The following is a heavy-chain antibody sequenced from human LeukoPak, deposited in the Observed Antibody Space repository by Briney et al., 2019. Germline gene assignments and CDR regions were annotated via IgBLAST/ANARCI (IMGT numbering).Heavy chain of an antibody. CDR2: TSPDEGLK. V-gene: IGHV3-30*19. CDR3: TRDPILGAPDYFDY. D-gene: IGHD1-26*01. CDR1: GFTFSSYG. J-gene: IGHJ4*02. Sequence: GGSLRLSCAASGFTFSSYGMHWVRQAPGKGLEWVAVTSPDEGLKFYGDSVKGRFTISRDNSKNTMYLQMNNLREEDTAVYYCTRDPILGAPDYFDYWGQGTLVTVSS.